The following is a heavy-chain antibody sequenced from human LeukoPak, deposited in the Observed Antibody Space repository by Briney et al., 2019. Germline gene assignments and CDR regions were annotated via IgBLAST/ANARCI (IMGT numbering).Heavy chain of an antibody. D-gene: IGHD6-13*01. V-gene: IGHV1-18*01. CDR3: ASEQQLVREYDY. Sequence: ASVKVSCKASGYTFTSYGIIWVRQAPGQGLEWMGWISAYNGNTNYAQKLQGRVTMTTDTSTSTAYMELRSLRSDDTAVYYCASEQQLVREYDYWGQGTLVTVSS. CDR1: GYTFTSYG. J-gene: IGHJ4*02. CDR2: ISAYNGNT.